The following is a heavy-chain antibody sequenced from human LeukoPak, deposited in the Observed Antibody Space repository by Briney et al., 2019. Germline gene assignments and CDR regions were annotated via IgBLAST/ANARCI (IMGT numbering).Heavy chain of an antibody. Sequence: PGGSLRLSCAGSGFTFGSNWMSWVRQAPGKGLEWVAHINQDGSVRYYVDSVKGRFTISRDNTKNSLYLQMNNLRVDDTAIYYCARDPSTASAWFYFDLWGQGTLVTVSS. CDR2: INQDGSVR. D-gene: IGHD6-19*01. CDR1: GFTFGSNW. CDR3: ARDPSTASAWFYFDL. J-gene: IGHJ4*02. V-gene: IGHV3-7*01.